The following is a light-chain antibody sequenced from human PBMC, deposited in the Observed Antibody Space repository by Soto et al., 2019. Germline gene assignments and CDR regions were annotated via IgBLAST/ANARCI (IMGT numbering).Light chain of an antibody. V-gene: IGKV1-39*01. J-gene: IGKJ1*01. CDR3: QQSYTAPLT. Sequence: DIQMTQSPSSLSGSVGDRVTITCRASQGISSYLTWYQQKPVKAPKLLGYAASSLQSGVPSRFSGSGSETDFTLTISSLQPEDFATFCCQQSYTAPLTLGQATKVHIK. CDR1: QGISSY. CDR2: AAS.